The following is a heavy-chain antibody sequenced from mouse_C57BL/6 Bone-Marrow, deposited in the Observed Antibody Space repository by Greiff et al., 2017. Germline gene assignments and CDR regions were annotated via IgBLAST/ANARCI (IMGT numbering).Heavy chain of an antibody. D-gene: IGHD1-1*01. CDR1: GYTFTAYY. V-gene: IGHV1-75*01. J-gene: IGHJ4*01. CDR2: FFPGSGST. Sequence: SGPELVKPGASVKISCKASGYTFTAYYINWVKQRPGQGLELIGWFFPGSGSTYYNEKFKGKATLTVDKSSSTAYMLLSSLTSEYSAVYFCAREPRIYYLSMDYWGQGTSVTVSS. CDR3: AREPRIYYLSMDY.